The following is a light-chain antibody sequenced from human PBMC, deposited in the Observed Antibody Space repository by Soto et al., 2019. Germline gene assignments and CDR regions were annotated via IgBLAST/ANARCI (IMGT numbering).Light chain of an antibody. Sequence: EIVLTQSPATMSLSPGERATLSCRASQSVSSYLAWYQQKPGQAPRLLIYDASNRATGIPARFSGSGSGTDFTLTIISLEPEDLAVYYCQQRSNWPPTCGQGTEVEIK. CDR2: DAS. J-gene: IGKJ1*01. CDR3: QQRSNWPPT. CDR1: QSVSSY. V-gene: IGKV3-11*01.